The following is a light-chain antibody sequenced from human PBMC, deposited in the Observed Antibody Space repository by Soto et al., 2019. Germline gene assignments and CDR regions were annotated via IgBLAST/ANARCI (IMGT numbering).Light chain of an antibody. J-gene: IGKJ1*01. V-gene: IGKV3-20*01. CDR2: GAS. Sequence: EIVFTQSPVTLSLSPGERATLSCRASQSVSSSYLAWYQQKPGQAPRLLIYGASSRATGIPDRFTGSGSGTDFTLTISRLEPEDFAVFYCHQYGSSPQTFGQGTQVDIK. CDR3: HQYGSSPQT. CDR1: QSVSSSY.